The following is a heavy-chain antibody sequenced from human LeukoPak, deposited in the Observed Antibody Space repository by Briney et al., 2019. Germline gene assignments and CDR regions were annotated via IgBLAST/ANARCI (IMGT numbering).Heavy chain of an antibody. V-gene: IGHV4-38-2*02. CDR2: IYHSGST. J-gene: IGHJ4*02. CDR3: ARSEINDYNRY. Sequence: NSSETLSLTCTVSGYSISSGYYWGWIRQPPGKGLEWIGSIYHSGSTYYNPSLKSRVTISVDTSKNQFSLNMRHVTAADTAVYYCARSEINDYNRYWGQGITVIVSS. D-gene: IGHD3-10*01. CDR1: GYSISSGYY.